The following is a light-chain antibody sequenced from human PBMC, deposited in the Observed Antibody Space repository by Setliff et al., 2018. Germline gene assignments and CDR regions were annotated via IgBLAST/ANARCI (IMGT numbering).Light chain of an antibody. CDR3: SSYADSNIFL. CDR1: SNDVWGHNY. J-gene: IGLJ1*01. V-gene: IGLV2-8*01. CDR2: DVT. Sequence: QSVLTQPPSASGSPGQSVTISCTGTSNDVWGHNYVSWYQQHPGKAPQPIIYDVTKRPSGVPDRFSGSKSGNTASLTVSGLQAEDEADYYCSSYADSNIFLFGTGTKVTVL.